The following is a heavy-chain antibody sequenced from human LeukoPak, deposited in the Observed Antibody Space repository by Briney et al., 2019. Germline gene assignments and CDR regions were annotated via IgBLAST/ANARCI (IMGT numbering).Heavy chain of an antibody. CDR1: GFTFSSYG. Sequence: PGGSLRLSCAASGFTFSSYGMHWVRQAPGKGLEWVAFIRYDGSNKYYADSVKGRFTISRDNSKNTLYLQMNSLRAEDTAVYYCAKDPGPWELLGGDAFDIWGQGTMVTVSS. CDR3: AKDPGPWELLGGDAFDI. D-gene: IGHD1-26*01. CDR2: IRYDGSNK. J-gene: IGHJ3*02. V-gene: IGHV3-30*02.